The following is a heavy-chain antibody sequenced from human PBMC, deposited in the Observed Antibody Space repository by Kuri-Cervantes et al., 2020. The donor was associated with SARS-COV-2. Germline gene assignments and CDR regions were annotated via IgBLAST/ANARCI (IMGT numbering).Heavy chain of an antibody. D-gene: IGHD3-3*01. V-gene: IGHV3-11*04. CDR2: ISSSGSTI. J-gene: IGHJ4*02. CDR3: AKTYYDFWSGYYGLADY. Sequence: GESLKISCAASGFTFSDYYMSWIRQAPGKGLEWVSYISSSGSTIYYADSVKGRFTISRDNAKNSLYLQMNSLRAEDTAVYYCAKTYYDFWSGYYGLADYWGQGTLVTVSS. CDR1: GFTFSDYY.